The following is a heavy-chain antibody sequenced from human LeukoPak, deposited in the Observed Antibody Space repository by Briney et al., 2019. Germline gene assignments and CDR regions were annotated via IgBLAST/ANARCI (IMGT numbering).Heavy chain of an antibody. D-gene: IGHD6-19*01. V-gene: IGHV1-69*06. CDR3: ARDMAVAGTYYYYYMDV. CDR2: IIPIFGTA. CDR1: GGTFSSYA. Sequence: ASVKVSCKASGGTFSSYAISWVRQAPGQGLEWMGGIIPIFGTANYAQKFQGRVTITADKSTSTAYMELSSLRSEDTAVYYCARDMAVAGTYYYYYMDVWGKGTTVTVSS. J-gene: IGHJ6*03.